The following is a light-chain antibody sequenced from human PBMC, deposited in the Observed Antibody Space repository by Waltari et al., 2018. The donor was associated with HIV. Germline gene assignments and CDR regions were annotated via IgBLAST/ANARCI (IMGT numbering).Light chain of an antibody. V-gene: IGLV1-51*01. CDR2: GNG. Sequence: QSVLTQPPSVSAAPGQKVTISFSGRTSNIGENYVSWSQQLPRTAPKRLIYGNGRRPSGIPDRVTVSTSGTSATLDITGVQSGDGADYCCETWENSLSAGVFGGGTKLTFL. J-gene: IGLJ3*02. CDR1: TSNIGENY. CDR3: ETWENSLSAGV.